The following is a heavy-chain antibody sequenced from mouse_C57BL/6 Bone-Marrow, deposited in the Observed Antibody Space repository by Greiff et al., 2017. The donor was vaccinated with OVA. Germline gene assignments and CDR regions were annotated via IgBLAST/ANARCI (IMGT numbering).Heavy chain of an antibody. D-gene: IGHD1-1*01. CDR3: ARCLHYYGSSYDYFDY. Sequence: EVQLVESGPELVKPGASVKISCKASGYSFTDYNMNWVKQSNGKSLEWIGVINPNYGTTSYDQKFKGKATLTVDQSSSTAYMQLNSLTSEDSAVYYCARCLHYYGSSYDYFDYWGQGTTLTVSS. J-gene: IGHJ2*01. CDR2: INPNYGTT. CDR1: GYSFTDYN. V-gene: IGHV1-39*01.